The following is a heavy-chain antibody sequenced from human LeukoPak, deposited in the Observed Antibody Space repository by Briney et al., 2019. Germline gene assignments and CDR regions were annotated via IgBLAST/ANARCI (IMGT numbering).Heavy chain of an antibody. D-gene: IGHD3-3*01. CDR3: ARHRSPLESFHH. V-gene: IGHV4-61*02. J-gene: IGHJ1*01. CDR1: GGSISSGSYY. Sequence: SQTLSLTCTVSGGSISSGSYYWSWIRQPAGKGLEWIGRIYTSGSTNYNPSLKSRVTISVDTSKNQFSLKLSSVNAADTAMYYCARHRSPLESFHHWGQGTLVTVSS. CDR2: IYTSGST.